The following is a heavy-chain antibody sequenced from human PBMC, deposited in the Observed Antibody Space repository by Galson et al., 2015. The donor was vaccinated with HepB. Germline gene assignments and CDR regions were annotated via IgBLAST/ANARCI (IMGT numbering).Heavy chain of an antibody. J-gene: IGHJ4*02. V-gene: IGHV3-21*01. Sequence: SLRLSCAASGFTFSSYSMNWVRQAPGKGLEWVSSISSSSSYIYYADSVKGRFTISRDNAKNSLYLQMNSLRAEDTAVYYCARDWGGIAAGFFDYWGQGTLVTVSS. CDR2: ISSSSSYI. D-gene: IGHD6-13*01. CDR1: GFTFSSYS. CDR3: ARDWGGIAAGFFDY.